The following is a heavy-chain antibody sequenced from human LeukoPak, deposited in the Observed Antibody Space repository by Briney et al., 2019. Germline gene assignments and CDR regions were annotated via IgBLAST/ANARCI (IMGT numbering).Heavy chain of an antibody. CDR3: AKDSRPLRKYMYYYYYMDV. J-gene: IGHJ6*03. CDR2: ISSSSSYI. V-gene: IGHV3-21*04. CDR1: GFTFSSYS. D-gene: IGHD1-14*01. Sequence: SGGSLRLSCAASGFTFSSYSMNWVRQAPGKGLEWVSSISSSSSYIYYADSVKGRFTISRDNSKNSLYLQMNSLRAEDTALYYCAKDSRPLRKYMYYYYYMDVWGKGTTVTVSS.